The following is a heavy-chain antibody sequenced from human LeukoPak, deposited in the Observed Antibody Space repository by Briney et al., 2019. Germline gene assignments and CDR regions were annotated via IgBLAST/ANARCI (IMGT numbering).Heavy chain of an antibody. J-gene: IGHJ3*02. Sequence: SETLSLTRTVSGGSISSYYWSWIRQPPGKGWEWIGYIYYSGGTSYKPSLKSRVTISVDTPKNQFSLKLSSVTAADTAVYYCAREYLRSSGSYDDACDIWGQGTMVTVSS. D-gene: IGHD6-19*01. CDR3: AREYLRSSGSYDDACDI. V-gene: IGHV4-59*12. CDR2: IYYSGGT. CDR1: GGSISSYY.